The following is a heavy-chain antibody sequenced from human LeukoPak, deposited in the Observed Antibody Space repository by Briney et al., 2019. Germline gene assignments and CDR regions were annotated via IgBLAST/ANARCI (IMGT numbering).Heavy chain of an antibody. D-gene: IGHD3-9*01. V-gene: IGHV4-38-2*02. Sequence: SETLSLTCTVSGYSISTGYYWGWIRQPPGKGLEWIGSIYHSGTTYYNPSLKSRVTISVDTSKNQFSLKLGSVTAADTAVYYCARLNAWWDILTGYYKAIFDYWGQGTLVTVSS. J-gene: IGHJ4*02. CDR3: ARLNAWWDILTGYYKAIFDY. CDR1: GYSISTGYY. CDR2: IYHSGTT.